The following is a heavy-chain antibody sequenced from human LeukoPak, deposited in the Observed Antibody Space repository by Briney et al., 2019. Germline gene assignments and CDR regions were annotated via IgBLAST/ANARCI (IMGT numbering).Heavy chain of an antibody. CDR1: GGSFSGYY. D-gene: IGHD6-13*01. Sequence: TSETLSLTCAVYGGSFSGYYWSWIRQPPGKGLEWIGEINHSGSTNYNPSLKSRVTISVDTSKNQFSLKLSSVTAADTAVYYCARATGYSSSWYGYWGQGTLVTVSS. V-gene: IGHV4-34*01. CDR2: INHSGST. J-gene: IGHJ4*02. CDR3: ARATGYSSSWYGY.